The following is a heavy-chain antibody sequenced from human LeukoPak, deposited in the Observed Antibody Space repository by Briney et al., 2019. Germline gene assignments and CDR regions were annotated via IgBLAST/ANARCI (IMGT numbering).Heavy chain of an antibody. CDR3: ARGGGVVTSGPYYYYGLDV. J-gene: IGHJ6*02. D-gene: IGHD2-21*02. Sequence: GGSLRLSCAASGFTLSDYYMSWIRQGPGMGPEGVSYIRSSGSGSTKYHADSVQGRFTISRDSAQNLLWLQMNSLRAEDTAVYYCARGGGVVTSGPYYYYGLDVWGQGTTVTVSS. CDR2: IRSSGSGSTK. CDR1: GFTLSDYY. V-gene: IGHV3-11*01.